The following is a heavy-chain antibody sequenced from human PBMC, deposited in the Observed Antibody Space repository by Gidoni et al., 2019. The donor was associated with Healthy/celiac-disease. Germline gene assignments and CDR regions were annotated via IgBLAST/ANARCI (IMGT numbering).Heavy chain of an antibody. D-gene: IGHD6-13*01. CDR2: ISAYNGNT. V-gene: IGHV1-18*01. CDR1: GYTFTSYG. CDR3: ARVAATVDY. J-gene: IGHJ4*02. Sequence: QVQLVQSGAEGKKPGASVKVSCKASGYTFTSYGISWVLQALGQVLEWMGWISAYNGNTNDAQKLQGRVTMTTDTSMSTAYMELRSVRSDDRAGYYCARVAATVDYWGQGTLVTVSS.